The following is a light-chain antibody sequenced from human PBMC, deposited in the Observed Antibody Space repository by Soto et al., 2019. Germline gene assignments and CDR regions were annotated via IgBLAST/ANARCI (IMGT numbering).Light chain of an antibody. CDR1: QSVSSN. Sequence: EIVMTQSPATLSVSPGERATLSCRASQSVSSNLAWYQQKPGQAPRLLIYGASTRATGIPARFSGSGSGTEFTLTIGSLEPEDFAVYYCQQRSEWPRTFGQGTKVEIK. CDR2: GAS. CDR3: QQRSEWPRT. V-gene: IGKV3-15*01. J-gene: IGKJ1*01.